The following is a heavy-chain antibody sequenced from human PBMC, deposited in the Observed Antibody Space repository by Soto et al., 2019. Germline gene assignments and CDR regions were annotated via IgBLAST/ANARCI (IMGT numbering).Heavy chain of an antibody. CDR3: ARDLEYSTSWYYYYGLDV. V-gene: IGHV3-48*02. D-gene: IGHD6-6*01. Sequence: GGSLRLSCAASGFSFSDYSMNWVRQAPGKGLEWLSYISRSGSLNYYADSVKGRFTISRDNAKNSLYLEMNSVGDEDTAMYYCARDLEYSTSWYYYYGLDVWGHGTTVTVYS. J-gene: IGHJ6*02. CDR1: GFSFSDYS. CDR2: ISRSGSLN.